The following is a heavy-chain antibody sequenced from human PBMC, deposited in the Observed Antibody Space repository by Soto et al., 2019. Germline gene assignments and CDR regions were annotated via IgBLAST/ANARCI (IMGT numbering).Heavy chain of an antibody. V-gene: IGHV3-64*04. D-gene: IGHD1-1*01. CDR2: ISNNGGST. CDR3: AKEVQARGGAFDI. CDR1: GFTFSSYA. Sequence: GGSLRLSCSASGFTFSSYAMHWVRQGPGKGLEYVSSISNNGGSTYYADSVNGRFAVFRDNSKNTLYLQMNSLRAEDTAVYYCAKEVQARGGAFDIWGQGTMVTVSS. J-gene: IGHJ3*02.